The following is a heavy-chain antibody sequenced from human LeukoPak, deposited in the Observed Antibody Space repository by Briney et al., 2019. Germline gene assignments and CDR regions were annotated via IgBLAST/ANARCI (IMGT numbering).Heavy chain of an antibody. D-gene: IGHD1-26*01. V-gene: IGHV1-46*01. CDR1: GYTFTTYY. CDR2: VNPSGGST. J-gene: IGHJ4*02. CDR3: ARAVGATSQFDY. Sequence: ASVTVSCKASGYTFTTYYLHWVRQAPGQGREWMGIVNPSGGSTPYAQNFQGRVTITRDTSTNTVYMELSSLRSEDTAVYYCARAVGATSQFDYWGQGTLVTVSS.